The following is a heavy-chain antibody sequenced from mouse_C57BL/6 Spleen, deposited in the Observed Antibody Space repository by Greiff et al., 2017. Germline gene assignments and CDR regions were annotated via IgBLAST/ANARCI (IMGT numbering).Heavy chain of an antibody. Sequence: VMLVESGAELMKPGASVKLSCNATGYTFTGYWIECVHQRPGHGLEWVGDIIPGSGSTNYNEKVKGKATFTADTSSNPAYMQLSSLTTEDSAIYYGARRRLLYCAMDYWGQGTSVTVSS. CDR3: ARRRLLYCAMDY. V-gene: IGHV1-9*01. CDR1: GYTFTGYW. J-gene: IGHJ4*01. CDR2: IIPGSGST. D-gene: IGHD2-3*01.